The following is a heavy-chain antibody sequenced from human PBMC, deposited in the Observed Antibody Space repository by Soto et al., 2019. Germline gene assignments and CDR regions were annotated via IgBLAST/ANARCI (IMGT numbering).Heavy chain of an antibody. V-gene: IGHV3-15*07. J-gene: IGHJ4*02. CDR1: GFIVSNAW. CDR2: IKSETDGGAT. CDR3: TTDKSY. Sequence: EVQLVESGGGLVKPGGSLRLSCAASGFIVSNAWVNWVRQAPGKGLEWVGRIKSETDGGATDYGTPVEGRFTISRDDSKMTLYLQMNSLKTEDTAVYYCTTDKSYWGQGTLVTVSA.